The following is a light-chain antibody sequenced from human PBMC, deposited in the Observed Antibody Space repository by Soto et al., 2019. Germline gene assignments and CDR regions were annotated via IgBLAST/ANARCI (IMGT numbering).Light chain of an antibody. V-gene: IGKV4-1*01. CDR1: RSVLYKSNNKNH. J-gene: IGKJ4*01. CDR2: WAS. Sequence: DSVRAQSPDSLAVSLGERATMNCKCSRSVLYKSNNKNHLAWYQQKPGQPPQLIIYWASTRESGVPERFSGSGSGTDFTLTISSLEAEDVAFYWCQQYFDVPFTFGGGSKVAIK. CDR3: QQYFDVPFT.